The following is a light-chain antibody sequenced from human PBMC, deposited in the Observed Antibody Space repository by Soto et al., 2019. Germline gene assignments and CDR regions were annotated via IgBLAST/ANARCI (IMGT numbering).Light chain of an antibody. CDR2: KAS. CDR3: QHYNSYSEA. V-gene: IGKV1-5*03. J-gene: IGKJ1*01. CDR1: QSLLHSTGYNY. Sequence: DIEMTQSPLSLPVTPGEPAYISCRSTQSLLHSTGYNYLAWYQQKPGKAPKLLIYKASTLKSGVPSRFSGSGSGTEFTLTISSLQPDDFATYYCQHYNSYSEAFGQGTKV.